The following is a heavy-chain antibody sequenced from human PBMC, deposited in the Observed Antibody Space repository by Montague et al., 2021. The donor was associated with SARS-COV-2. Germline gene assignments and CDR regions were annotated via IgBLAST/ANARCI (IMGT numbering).Heavy chain of an antibody. CDR1: GGSISSYY. J-gene: IGHJ6*02. D-gene: IGHD3-10*01. CDR2: IYTSGST. Sequence: SETLSLTCTVSGGSISSYYWSWIRQPAGKGLEWIGRIYTSGSTNYNPSLKSRVTMSVDTSKNQFSLKLSSVTAADTAVYYCAREAWFGDKTSASEYYGMGVWGQGTPVTVSS. V-gene: IGHV4-4*07. CDR3: AREAWFGDKTSASEYYGMGV.